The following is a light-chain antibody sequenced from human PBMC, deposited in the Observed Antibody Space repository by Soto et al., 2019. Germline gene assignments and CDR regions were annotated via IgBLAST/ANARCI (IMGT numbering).Light chain of an antibody. CDR2: SNN. CDR1: SSNIGSNT. J-gene: IGLJ2*01. CDR3: VAWDAIRTGFVV. V-gene: IGLV1-44*01. Sequence: QSVLTQPPSASGTPGQRVTISCSGSSSNIGSNTVNWYQQLPGTAPKLLIYSNNQRPSGVPDRFSGSKSGTSASLAISGLQSEDESDYYCVAWDAIRTGFVVIGGGTKLTVL.